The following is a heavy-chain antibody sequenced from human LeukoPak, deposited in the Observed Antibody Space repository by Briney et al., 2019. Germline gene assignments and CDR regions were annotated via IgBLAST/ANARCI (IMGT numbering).Heavy chain of an antibody. CDR2: ISNDGSKK. D-gene: IGHD2-15*01. V-gene: IGHV3-30-3*01. J-gene: IGHJ5*02. CDR1: GFTFSSYA. CDR3: ARGGFALTLDWFDP. Sequence: GGSLRLSCAASGFTFSSYAMHWVRQAPGKGLEWVAVISNDGSKKYYADSVKGRFTISRDNSKNTLYLQMDSLRAEDTAVYYCARGGFALTLDWFDPWGQGTLVTVSS.